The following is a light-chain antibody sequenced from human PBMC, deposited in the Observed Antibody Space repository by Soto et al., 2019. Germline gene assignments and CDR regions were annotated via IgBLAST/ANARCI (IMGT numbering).Light chain of an antibody. CDR2: GAS. Sequence: EISLARSPGTLSFSPGERATLSCRASQSISTSYLAWYQQKPGQAPRLLIYGASSRATGIPDRFSGSGSGTDFTLTIARLEPEDFAVYYCQQYGSSPITFGGGTKVDIK. CDR3: QQYGSSPIT. J-gene: IGKJ4*01. CDR1: QSISTSY. V-gene: IGKV3-20*01.